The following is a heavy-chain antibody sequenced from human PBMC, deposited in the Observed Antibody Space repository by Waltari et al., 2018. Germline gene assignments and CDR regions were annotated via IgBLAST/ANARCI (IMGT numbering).Heavy chain of an antibody. CDR3: ARRWVGATKDAFDI. V-gene: IGHV4-59*08. J-gene: IGHJ3*02. Sequence: YYWSWIRQPPGKGLEWIGYIYYSGSTNYNPSLKSRVTISVDTSKNQFSLKLSSVTAADTAVYYCARRWVGATKDAFDIWGQGTMVTVSS. D-gene: IGHD1-26*01. CDR2: IYYSGST. CDR1: YY.